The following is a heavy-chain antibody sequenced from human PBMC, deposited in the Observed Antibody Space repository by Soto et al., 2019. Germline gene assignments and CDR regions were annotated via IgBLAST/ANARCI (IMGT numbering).Heavy chain of an antibody. CDR1: GFTFRNQW. CDR3: ARGGAAGRGDANDI. D-gene: IGHD3-10*01. V-gene: IGHV3-74*01. CDR2: INGDGTRA. J-gene: IGHJ3*02. Sequence: EVPLEESGGGSVQLGESLRVSCVASGFTFRNQWMHWVRQVPGKGLVWVCRINGDGTRASYADFVKGRFTISRDNAQNLLFLQLNSLRVDDTGVYHCARGGAAGRGDANDIWGPGTTVAVSS.